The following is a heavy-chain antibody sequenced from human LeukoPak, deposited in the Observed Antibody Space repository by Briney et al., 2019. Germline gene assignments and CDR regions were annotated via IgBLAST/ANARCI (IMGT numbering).Heavy chain of an antibody. CDR1: GYTFTGYY. CDR3: AREYCSSTSCSIDY. D-gene: IGHD2-2*01. V-gene: IGHV1-2*02. J-gene: IGHJ4*02. CDR2: INPNSGGT. Sequence: ASVKVSCKASGYTFTGYYMHWVRQAPGQGLEWMGWINPNSGGTNYAQKFQGRVTMTRDTSISTAYMELSRLRSDDTAVYYCAREYCSSTSCSIDYWGQGTLVTVSS.